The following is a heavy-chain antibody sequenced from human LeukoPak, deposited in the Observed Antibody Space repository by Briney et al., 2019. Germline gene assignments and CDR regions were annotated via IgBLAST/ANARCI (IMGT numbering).Heavy chain of an antibody. CDR2: ISYDGSNK. Sequence: GRPLRLSCAASGFTFSSYGMHWVRQAPGKGLEWVAAISYDGSNKDYADSVKGRFTISRDNSKNTLYLQMNSLRDEDTAVYYCAKAGDYGGNYYWYFDLWGRGTLVTVSS. CDR1: GFTFSSYG. J-gene: IGHJ2*01. V-gene: IGHV3-30*18. CDR3: AKAGDYGGNYYWYFDL. D-gene: IGHD4-23*01.